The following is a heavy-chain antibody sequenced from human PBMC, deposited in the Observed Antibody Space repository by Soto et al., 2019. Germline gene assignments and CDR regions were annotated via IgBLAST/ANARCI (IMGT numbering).Heavy chain of an antibody. CDR2: IYSGGST. CDR3: AKGRSYYYYYGVDV. Sequence: GGSLRLSCAASGFTVSSNYMSWVRQAPGKGLEWVSVIYSGGSTYYADSVKGRFTISRDYSKNTLYLQMNSLRAEDTALYYCAKGRSYYYYYGVDVWGQGTTVTVSS. V-gene: IGHV3-66*01. CDR1: GFTVSSNY. J-gene: IGHJ6*02.